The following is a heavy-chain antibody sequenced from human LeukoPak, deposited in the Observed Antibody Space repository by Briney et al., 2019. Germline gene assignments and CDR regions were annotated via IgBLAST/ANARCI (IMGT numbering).Heavy chain of an antibody. CDR3: ARDAVLLWFGESRANYYYMDV. J-gene: IGHJ6*03. V-gene: IGHV1-8*01. Sequence: ASVKVSCKASGYAFTSYDINWVRQATGQGLEWMGWMNPNSGNTGYAQKFQGRVTMTRNTSISTAYMELSSLRSEDTDVYYWARDAVLLWFGESRANYYYMDVWGKGTTVTVSS. D-gene: IGHD3-10*01. CDR1: GYAFTSYD. CDR2: MNPNSGNT.